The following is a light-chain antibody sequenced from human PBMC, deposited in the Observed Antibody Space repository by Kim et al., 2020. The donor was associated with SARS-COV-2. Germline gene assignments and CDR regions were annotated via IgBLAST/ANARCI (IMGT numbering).Light chain of an antibody. CDR2: DSS. Sequence: SFTLTSQASPDIRQYLNRYPQTPGKAPTLLISDSSNLETGVPSRFSGSGSGTHFSFTISSLQPEDIATYYCQQYDNLLPITFGPGTRLEIK. J-gene: IGKJ5*01. V-gene: IGKV1-33*01. CDR3: QQYDNLLPIT. CDR1: PDIRQY.